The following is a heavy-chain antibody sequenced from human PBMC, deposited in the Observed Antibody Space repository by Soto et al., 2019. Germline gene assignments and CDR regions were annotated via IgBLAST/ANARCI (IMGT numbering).Heavy chain of an antibody. V-gene: IGHV4-39*02. D-gene: IGHD6-6*01. J-gene: IGHJ4*02. CDR1: GGAISSSIYY. CDR2: IDYSGTT. Sequence: SETLSLTCTVCGGAISSSIYYWGWIRQPPGRGLEWIGIIDYSGTTYYNPSLKSRLTMSVDTSKNHFSLNLSSVTAADTAVYYCARRTGSSTYDFDYWGQGALVTVSS. CDR3: ARRTGSSTYDFDY.